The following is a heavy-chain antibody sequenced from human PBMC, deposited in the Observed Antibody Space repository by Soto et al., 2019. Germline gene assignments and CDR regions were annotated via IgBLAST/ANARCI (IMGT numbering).Heavy chain of an antibody. CDR1: GGSISSYY. CDR2: IYYSGST. J-gene: IGHJ4*02. CDR3: GDVPGF. V-gene: IGHV4-59*12. Sequence: SETLSLTCTVSGGSISSYYWSWIRQPPGKGLEWIGYIYYSGSTNYNPSLKSRVTISVDTSKNQFSLKLSSVTAAYTAVYYCGDVPGFRGQGTLVTVSS. D-gene: IGHD6-25*01.